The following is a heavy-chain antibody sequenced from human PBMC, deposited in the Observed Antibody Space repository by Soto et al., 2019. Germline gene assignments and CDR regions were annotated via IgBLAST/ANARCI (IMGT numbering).Heavy chain of an antibody. Sequence: PGGSLRLSCAASGFTFSSYAMSWVRQAPGKGLEWVSAISGSGGSTYYADSVKGRFTISRDNSKNTLYLQMNSLRAEDTAVYYCAKGRSVTTVVTRSYWYFDLWGRGTLVTVPS. V-gene: IGHV3-23*01. D-gene: IGHD4-17*01. J-gene: IGHJ2*01. CDR3: AKGRSVTTVVTRSYWYFDL. CDR2: ISGSGGST. CDR1: GFTFSSYA.